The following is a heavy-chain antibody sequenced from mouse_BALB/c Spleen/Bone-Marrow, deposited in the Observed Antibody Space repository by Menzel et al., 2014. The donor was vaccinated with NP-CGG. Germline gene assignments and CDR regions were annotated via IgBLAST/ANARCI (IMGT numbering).Heavy chain of an antibody. CDR3: ARSIYDGYSEAMDY. V-gene: IGHV1-54*03. CDR2: NNPGSGGT. J-gene: IGHJ4*01. CDR1: GYAFTNYL. Sequence: VKLMESGAELVRPGTSVKVSCKASGYAFTNYLIEWVKQRPGQGLEWIGVNNPGSGGTNYNEKSKGKATLTADKSSSTVYMQLSSLTSDDSAVYFCARSIYDGYSEAMDYWGQGTSVTVSS. D-gene: IGHD2-3*01.